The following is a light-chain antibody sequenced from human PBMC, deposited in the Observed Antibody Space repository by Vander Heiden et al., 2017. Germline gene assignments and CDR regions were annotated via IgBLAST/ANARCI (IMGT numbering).Light chain of an antibody. CDR3: LQHNDYPFT. CDR2: LAS. J-gene: IGKJ3*01. Sequence: DIQVTQCPSSLSASVGDRVTITCRASQGIKNDLAWYQQKPGKAPKRLIYLASTLQSGVPSRFSGSGSGTEFTLTISSLQLEDFATYYCLQHNDYPFTFGPGTKVDIK. V-gene: IGKV1-17*01. CDR1: QGIKND.